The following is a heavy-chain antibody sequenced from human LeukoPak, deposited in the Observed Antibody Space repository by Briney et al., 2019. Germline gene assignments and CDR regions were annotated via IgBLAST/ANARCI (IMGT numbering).Heavy chain of an antibody. CDR2: IGSSGSSV. V-gene: IGHV3-11*01. J-gene: IGHJ6*03. D-gene: IGHD6-13*01. CDR3: AKDTMKIRAAAGHMDV. CDR1: GFTFSDYY. Sequence: PGGSLRLSCAASGFTFSDYYMSWIRQAPGKGLEWVSYIGSSGSSVYYADSVKGRFTISRDNAKNSLYLQMNSLRAEDTAVYYCAKDTMKIRAAAGHMDVWGKGTTVTVSS.